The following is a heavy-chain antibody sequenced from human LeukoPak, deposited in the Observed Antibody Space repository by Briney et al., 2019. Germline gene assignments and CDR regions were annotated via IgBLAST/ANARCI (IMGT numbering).Heavy chain of an antibody. CDR1: GFTFSNHG. J-gene: IGHJ4*02. V-gene: IGHV3-33*06. Sequence: GGSLRLSCAASGFTFSNHGMHWVRQAPGKGLEWVAIKWSDGSNKYYADSVKGRFTISRDNSRNTLYLQMNSLRAEDTALYYCAKDYRVGASQQDYWGQGTLVTVSS. D-gene: IGHD1-26*01. CDR2: KWSDGSNK. CDR3: AKDYRVGASQQDY.